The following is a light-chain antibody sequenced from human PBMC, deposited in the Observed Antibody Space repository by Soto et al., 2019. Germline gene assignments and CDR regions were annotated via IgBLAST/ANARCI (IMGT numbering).Light chain of an antibody. J-gene: IGKJ5*01. CDR3: QQYGGSPIT. Sequence: EIVLRQSPDTLSLSPGGRATLSFRASQSVTTRLAWYQQKPGQPPRLLISGASVRASGVPVRISGSGSGTDFTLTISRLEPEDFALYYCQQYGGSPITFGLGTRLEIK. V-gene: IGKV3-20*01. CDR1: QSVTTR. CDR2: GAS.